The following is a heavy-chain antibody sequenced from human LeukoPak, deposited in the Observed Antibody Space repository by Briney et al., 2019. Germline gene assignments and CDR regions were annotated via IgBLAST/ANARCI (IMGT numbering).Heavy chain of an antibody. D-gene: IGHD1-26*01. CDR2: ISGSGSAT. Sequence: GGSLRLSCAASGFTFSSYEMTWVRQAPGKGLEWISYISGSGSATSYADSVKGRFSIARDNAENSLPLQLNSLRAEDTAVYYCARVGVGATPFDYWGQGTLVTVSS. V-gene: IGHV3-48*03. J-gene: IGHJ4*02. CDR1: GFTFSSYE. CDR3: ARVGVGATPFDY.